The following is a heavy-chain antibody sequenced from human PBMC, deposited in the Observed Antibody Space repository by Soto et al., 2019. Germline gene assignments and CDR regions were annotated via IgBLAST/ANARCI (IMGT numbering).Heavy chain of an antibody. J-gene: IGHJ4*02. Sequence: SLRLSCAASGFIFNNYAMHRVRQSPGKGLEWLAIISYDGTNKYYADSVKGRFTVSRDNSENTLYVQMNSLRPDDTAVYYCARPFQYGSGTSFENWGQGTQVTV. D-gene: IGHD3-10*01. CDR2: ISYDGTNK. CDR1: GFIFNNYA. V-gene: IGHV3-30-3*01. CDR3: ARPFQYGSGTSFEN.